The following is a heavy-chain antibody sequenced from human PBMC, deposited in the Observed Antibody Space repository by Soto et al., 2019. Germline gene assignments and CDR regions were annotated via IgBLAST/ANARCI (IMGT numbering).Heavy chain of an antibody. J-gene: IGHJ4*02. CDR3: ARTGGPGYSSSWYYFDY. V-gene: IGHV4-34*01. CDR1: GGSFSGYY. CDR2: INHSGST. D-gene: IGHD6-13*01. Sequence: SETLSLTCAVYGGSFSGYYWSWIRQPPGKGLEWIGEINHSGSTNYNPSLKSRVTISVDTSKNQFSLKLSSVTAADTAVYYCARTGGPGYSSSWYYFDYWGQGTLVTVSS.